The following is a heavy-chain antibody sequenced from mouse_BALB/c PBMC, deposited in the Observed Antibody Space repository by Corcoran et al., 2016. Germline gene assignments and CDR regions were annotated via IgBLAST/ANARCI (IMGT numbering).Heavy chain of an antibody. CDR1: GYTFTSYV. J-gene: IGHJ4*01. CDR3: ARLYPGIAMDY. V-gene: IGHV1S136*01. Sequence: EVQLQQSGPELIKPGASVKMSCKASGYTFTSYVMHWVKQKPGQGLEWIGYINPYNDGTKYNEKFKGKATLTADKSSSTAYMELSSLTSEDSAVYYCARLYPGIAMDYWGQGTSVTVSS. CDR2: INPYNDGT.